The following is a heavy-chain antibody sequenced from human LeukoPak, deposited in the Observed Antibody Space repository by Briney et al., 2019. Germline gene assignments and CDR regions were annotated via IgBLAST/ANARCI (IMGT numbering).Heavy chain of an antibody. Sequence: GASVKVSCKASGYTFTGYYMHWVRQAPGQGLEWMGWINPNSGGTNYAQKFQGRVTMTRDTSISTAYMELSRLGSDDTAVYYCAKPPSIAVAGTSFDYWGQGTLVTVSS. CDR2: INPNSGGT. D-gene: IGHD6-19*01. CDR1: GYTFTGYY. CDR3: AKPPSIAVAGTSFDY. J-gene: IGHJ4*02. V-gene: IGHV1-2*02.